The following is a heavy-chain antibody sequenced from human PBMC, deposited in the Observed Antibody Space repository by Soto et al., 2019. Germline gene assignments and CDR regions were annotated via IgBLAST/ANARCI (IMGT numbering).Heavy chain of an antibody. CDR3: ARDLRGYSYGYFDY. D-gene: IGHD5-18*01. Sequence: SETLSLTCTVSGGSISSGDYYWSWIRLPPGKGLGWIGYIYYSGSTYYNPSLKSRVTISVDTSKNQFSLKLSSVTAADTAVYYCARDLRGYSYGYFDYWGQGTLVTVSS. J-gene: IGHJ4*02. CDR2: IYYSGST. V-gene: IGHV4-30-4*01. CDR1: GGSISSGDYY.